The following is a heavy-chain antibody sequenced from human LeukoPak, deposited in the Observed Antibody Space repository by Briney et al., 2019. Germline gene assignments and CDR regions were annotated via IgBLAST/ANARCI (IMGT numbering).Heavy chain of an antibody. CDR1: GDSVSNNSAA. Sequence: SQTLSLTCAISGDSVSNNSAAWNWIRQSPSRGLEWLGRTYYRSKWYNDYAVSVKSRITINPDTSKNQFSLQLNSVTPEDTAVYYCTRGWYSSSWQPHPFDYWGQGTLVTVSS. V-gene: IGHV6-1*01. D-gene: IGHD6-13*01. CDR3: TRGWYSSSWQPHPFDY. J-gene: IGHJ4*02. CDR2: TYYRSKWYN.